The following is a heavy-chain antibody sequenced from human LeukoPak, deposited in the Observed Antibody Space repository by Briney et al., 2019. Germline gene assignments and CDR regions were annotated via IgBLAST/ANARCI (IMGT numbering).Heavy chain of an antibody. CDR3: ARGLTNYDILTGYYPNYYYGMDV. V-gene: IGHV4-59*01. Sequence: KPSETLSLTCTVSGGSISSYYWSRIRQPPGKGLEWIGYIYYSGSTNYNPSLESRVTISVDTSKNQFSLKLSSVTAADTAVYYCARGLTNYDILTGYYPNYYYGMDVWGKGTTVTVSS. D-gene: IGHD3-9*01. J-gene: IGHJ6*04. CDR1: GGSISSYY. CDR2: IYYSGST.